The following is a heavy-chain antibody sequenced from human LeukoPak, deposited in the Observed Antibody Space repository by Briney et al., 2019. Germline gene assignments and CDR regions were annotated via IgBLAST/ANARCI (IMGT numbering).Heavy chain of an antibody. Sequence: ASVKVSCKVSGYTLTELYMHWVRQAPGKGLEWMGGFDPEDGETIYAQKFQGRVTMTEDTSTDTAYMELSSLRSEDTAVYYCATARVGYCSSTSCSYNWFDPWGQGTLVTVSS. CDR3: ATARVGYCSSTSCSYNWFDP. CDR1: GYTLTELY. D-gene: IGHD2-2*01. J-gene: IGHJ5*02. V-gene: IGHV1-24*01. CDR2: FDPEDGET.